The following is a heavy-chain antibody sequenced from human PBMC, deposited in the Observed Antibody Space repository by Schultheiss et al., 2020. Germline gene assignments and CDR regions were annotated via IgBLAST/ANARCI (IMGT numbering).Heavy chain of an antibody. CDR2: ISSSSSYI. CDR1: GFIFNNYA. D-gene: IGHD2-2*01. V-gene: IGHV3-21*01. Sequence: GGSLRLSCAASGFIFNNYAMYWVRQAPGKGLEWVSSISSSSSYIYYADSVKGRFTISRDNAKNSLYLQMNSLRAEDTAVYYCARDGAYCSSTSCYWTPYYYYYMDVWGKGTTVTLSS. CDR3: ARDGAYCSSTSCYWTPYYYYYMDV. J-gene: IGHJ6*03.